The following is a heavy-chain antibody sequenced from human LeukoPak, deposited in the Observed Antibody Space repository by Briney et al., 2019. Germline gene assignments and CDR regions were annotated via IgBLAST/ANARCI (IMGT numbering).Heavy chain of an antibody. V-gene: IGHV3-23*01. CDR2: ITGYGLST. D-gene: IGHD3-22*01. Sequence: GSLRLSCVVSGFTFRGYPLSWVRPAPGKGPEWVGAITGYGLSTYYADSVKGRFTISRDDPTNTVSLHMDSLRAEDTALYYCAKPRPKDSETSGDDAFELWGQGTMVIVSS. CDR1: GFTFRGYP. CDR3: AKPRPKDSETSGDDAFEL. J-gene: IGHJ3*01.